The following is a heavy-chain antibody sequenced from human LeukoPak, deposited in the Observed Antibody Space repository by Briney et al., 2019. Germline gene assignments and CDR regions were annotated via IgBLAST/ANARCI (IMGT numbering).Heavy chain of an antibody. D-gene: IGHD3-16*01. CDR2: VSSDGTYR. J-gene: IGHJ4*02. CDR1: GFTFDSYA. CDR3: VRDRLRRPYYFDF. Sequence: GGSLRLSCAASGFTFDSYALHWVRQAPGKGLEWVALVSSDGTYRHYPDSVKDRFTISRDNSNNTLWLQIDSLRNEDTAVHYCVRDRLRRPYYFDFWGQGALVTVSS. V-gene: IGHV3-30*04.